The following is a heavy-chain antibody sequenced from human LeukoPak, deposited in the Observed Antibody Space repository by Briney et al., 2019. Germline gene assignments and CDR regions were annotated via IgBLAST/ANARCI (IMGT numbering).Heavy chain of an antibody. Sequence: GGSLRLSCGASGFTFDDYGMSWVRQAPGKGLEWVSGINWNGGTTAYADSVKGRFTISRDNAKNSLYLHMNSLRAEDTALYYCARGKEPVAGSLSHFDYWGQGTLVTVSS. J-gene: IGHJ4*02. CDR3: ARGKEPVAGSLSHFDY. CDR1: GFTFDDYG. CDR2: INWNGGTT. D-gene: IGHD6-19*01. V-gene: IGHV3-20*04.